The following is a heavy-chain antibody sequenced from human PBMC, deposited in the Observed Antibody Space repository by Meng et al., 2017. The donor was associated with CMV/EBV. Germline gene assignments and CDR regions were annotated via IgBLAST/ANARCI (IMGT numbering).Heavy chain of an antibody. D-gene: IGHD3-3*01. Sequence: GGSLRLSCAASGFTFSSYSMNWVRQAPGKGLEWVSSISSSSSYIYYADSVKGRFTISRDNAKNSLYLQMNSLRAEDTAVYYCARDSSISDFWSGYYVGGYYYYGMDVWGQGTTVTVSS. V-gene: IGHV3-21*01. CDR3: ARDSSISDFWSGYYVGGYYYYGMDV. CDR2: ISSSSSYI. J-gene: IGHJ6*02. CDR1: GFTFSSYS.